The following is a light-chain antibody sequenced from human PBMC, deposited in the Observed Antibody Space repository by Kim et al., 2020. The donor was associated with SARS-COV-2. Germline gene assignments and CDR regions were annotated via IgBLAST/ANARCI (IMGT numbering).Light chain of an antibody. Sequence: DIHMTQSPSTLSASVGDTVSITCRASESIGSSLAWFQRKPGKAPRLLIYKASSLTSGVPARFSGSGSGTDFTLIISSLQPDDFATYFCHQYSTSPWTFGRGTKVDIK. J-gene: IGKJ1*01. CDR3: HQYSTSPWT. CDR2: KAS. V-gene: IGKV1-5*03. CDR1: ESIGSS.